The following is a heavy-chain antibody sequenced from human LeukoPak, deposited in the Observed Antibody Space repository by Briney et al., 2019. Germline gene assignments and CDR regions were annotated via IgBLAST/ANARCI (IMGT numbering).Heavy chain of an antibody. CDR2: IYTSGRT. J-gene: IGHJ4*02. CDR3: ARGVLHDSSGYPFDY. D-gene: IGHD3-22*01. V-gene: IGHV4-4*09. Sequence: PSETLSLTCTASGGSIRYYFWSWIRQPPGKGLEWIGCIYTSGRTNYNPSLKSRVTISVDMSKNQFSLNLSSVTAADTAVYYCARGVLHDSSGYPFDYWGRGTLVTVSS. CDR1: GGSIRYYF.